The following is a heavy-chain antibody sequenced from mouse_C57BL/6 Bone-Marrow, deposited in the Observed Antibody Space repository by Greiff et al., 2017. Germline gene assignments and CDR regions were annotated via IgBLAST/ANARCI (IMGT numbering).Heavy chain of an antibody. D-gene: IGHD2-1*01. CDR3: ARGYYGNYAYWYFDV. J-gene: IGHJ1*03. CDR1: GYTFTSYW. CDR2: INPSSGYT. V-gene: IGHV1-7*01. Sequence: QVQLNESGAELAKPGASVKLSCKASGYTFTSYWMHWVKQRPGQGLEWIGYINPSSGYTKYNQKFKDKATLTADKSSSPAYMQLSSLTYEDSAVYYCARGYYGNYAYWYFDVWGTGTTVTVSS.